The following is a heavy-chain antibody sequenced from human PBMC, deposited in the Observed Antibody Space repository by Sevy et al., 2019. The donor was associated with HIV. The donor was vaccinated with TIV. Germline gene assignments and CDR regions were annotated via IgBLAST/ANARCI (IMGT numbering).Heavy chain of an antibody. CDR3: AKDYSAGITFVRGAYRARGDYFDY. Sequence: GGSLRLSCVTSGFTFRTSGMHRVRQSPGKGLEWVAIISYDEAHKNYADSVRGRFSISKDNSKNTLYLQMSSLKTEDTAVYYCAKDYSAGITFVRGAYRARGDYFDYWGQGTQVTVSS. CDR2: ISYDEAHK. V-gene: IGHV3-30*18. CDR1: GFTFRTSG. J-gene: IGHJ4*02. D-gene: IGHD3-10*01.